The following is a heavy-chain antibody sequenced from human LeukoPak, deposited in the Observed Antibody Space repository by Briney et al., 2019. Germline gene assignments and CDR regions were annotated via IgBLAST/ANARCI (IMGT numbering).Heavy chain of an antibody. J-gene: IGHJ4*02. CDR2: ISSNSIYT. V-gene: IGHV3-11*03. CDR1: GFTFSSYA. Sequence: GGSLRLSCAASGFTFSSYAMSWVRQAPGKGLEWVSYISSNSIYTNYADSVKGRFTISRDIAKNSLYLQMNSLRAEDTAVYYCASGSGSYSPDYWGQGTLVTVSS. CDR3: ASGSGSYSPDY. D-gene: IGHD1-26*01.